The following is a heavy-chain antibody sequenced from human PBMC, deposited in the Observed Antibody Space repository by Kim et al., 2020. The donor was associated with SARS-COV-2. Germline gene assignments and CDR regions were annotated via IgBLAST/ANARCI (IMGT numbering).Heavy chain of an antibody. CDR3: GKDLVPGGLDV. V-gene: IGHV3-9*01. D-gene: IGHD2-8*02. CDR2: I. Sequence: IDDADSVKVRFTISRDFAKNSLYLQMNSLRVDDTALYYCGKDLVPGGLDVWGQGTTVTVSS. J-gene: IGHJ6*02.